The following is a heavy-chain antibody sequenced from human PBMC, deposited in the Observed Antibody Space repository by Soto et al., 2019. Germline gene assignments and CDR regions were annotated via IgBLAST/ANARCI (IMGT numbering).Heavy chain of an antibody. D-gene: IGHD6-13*01. Sequence: QVQLQESGPGLVKPSETLSLTCTVSGGSISSYYWSWIRQPPGKGLEWIGYIYYSGSTNYNPSLQSRVTISVDTSKNQFSLKLSAVTAADTAVYYCARSQGSSLAWTVDYWGQGTLVTVSS. V-gene: IGHV4-59*01. CDR2: IYYSGST. CDR1: GGSISSYY. J-gene: IGHJ4*02. CDR3: ARSQGSSLAWTVDY.